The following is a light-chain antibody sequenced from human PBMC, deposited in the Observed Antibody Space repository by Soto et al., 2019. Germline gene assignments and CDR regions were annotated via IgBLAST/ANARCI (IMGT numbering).Light chain of an antibody. CDR3: QQYGSSHPT. V-gene: IGKV3-20*01. Sequence: EIVLTQSPGTLSLSPGERATLSCRASQSVSSSYLAWYQQKPGQAARLLIYGASSRATGIPDRFSGSGSGTDFTLTISRLEPEDFAVYYCQQYGSSHPTFGEGTKVEIK. CDR1: QSVSSSY. CDR2: GAS. J-gene: IGKJ1*01.